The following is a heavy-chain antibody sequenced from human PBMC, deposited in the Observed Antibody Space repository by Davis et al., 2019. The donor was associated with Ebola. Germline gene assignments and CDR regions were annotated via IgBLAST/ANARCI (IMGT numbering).Heavy chain of an antibody. CDR3: ARVRGIAVAGTAY. V-gene: IGHV1-2*04. CDR2: INPNSGGT. J-gene: IGHJ4*02. CDR1: GYTFTGYY. Sequence: AASVKVSCKASGYTFTGYYMHWVRQAPGQGLEWMGWINPNSGGTNYAQKFQGWVTMTRDTSISTAYMELSRLRSDDTAVYYCARVRGIAVAGTAYWGQGTLVTVSS. D-gene: IGHD6-19*01.